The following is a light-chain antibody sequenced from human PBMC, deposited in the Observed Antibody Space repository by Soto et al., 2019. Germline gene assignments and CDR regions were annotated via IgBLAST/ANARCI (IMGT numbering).Light chain of an antibody. Sequence: DIQMTQSPSTLSASVGDRVTITCRASQSISIWLAWYQQKPGRAPKLLMYKGSTLASGVPSRFSGTGSGTEFTLTISSLQPDDFATYYCQHYNSYFLAFGGGTKVEVK. CDR2: KGS. CDR1: QSISIW. V-gene: IGKV1-5*03. J-gene: IGKJ4*02. CDR3: QHYNSYFLA.